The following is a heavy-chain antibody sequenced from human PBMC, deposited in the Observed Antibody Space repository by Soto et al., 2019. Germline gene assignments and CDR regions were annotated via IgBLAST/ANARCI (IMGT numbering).Heavy chain of an antibody. CDR1: GYTFTSYD. V-gene: IGHV1-8*01. Sequence: GASVTVSCQASGYTFTSYDINWVRQATGQGLEWMAWMNPNSGNTGYAQKFQGRVTMTRDTSISTAYMELNSLRSEDTAVYYCARGYGSWYFDYWGQGALVTVSS. J-gene: IGHJ4*02. CDR2: MNPNSGNT. D-gene: IGHD6-13*01. CDR3: ARGYGSWYFDY.